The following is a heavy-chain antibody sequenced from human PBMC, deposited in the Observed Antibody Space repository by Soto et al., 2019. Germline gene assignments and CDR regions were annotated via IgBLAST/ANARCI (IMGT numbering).Heavy chain of an antibody. CDR2: IRKETNGYST. V-gene: IGHV3-72*01. D-gene: IGHD1-26*01. CDR3: ARVGSYRPFDH. CDR1: GFSFSDHS. J-gene: IGHJ4*02. Sequence: DVQLVQSGGGLVQPGGSLRLSCVGSGFSFSDHSMDWVRQAPGKGLERVACIRKETNGYSTQYAASVQDRFNISRTDSKNSVYIQVYSLNPDDTSVYYCARVGSYRPFDHWGLGTLVTVSS.